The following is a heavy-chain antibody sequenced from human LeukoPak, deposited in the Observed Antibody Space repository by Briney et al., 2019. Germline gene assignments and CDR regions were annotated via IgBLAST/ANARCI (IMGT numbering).Heavy chain of an antibody. CDR1: GFTFSDYY. CDR3: ARGPEVVPAAIKLRGLNYYYGMDV. CDR2: ISSSGSTI. V-gene: IGHV3-11*01. D-gene: IGHD2-2*01. Sequence: GGSLRLSCAASGFTFSDYYMSWIRQAPGKGLEWVSYISSSGSTIYYADSVKGRFTISRDNAKNSLYLQMNSLRAEDTAVYYCARGPEVVPAAIKLRGLNYYYGMDVWGQGTTVTVSS. J-gene: IGHJ6*02.